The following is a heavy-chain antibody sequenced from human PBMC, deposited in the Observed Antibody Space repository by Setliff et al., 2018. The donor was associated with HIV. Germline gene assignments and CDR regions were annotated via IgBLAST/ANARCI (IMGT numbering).Heavy chain of an antibody. J-gene: IGHJ3*02. CDR1: GGSIRTYY. V-gene: IGHV4-4*07. CDR2: IYASGT. CDR3: AREGLWNCRGGTCNDGLDI. D-gene: IGHD2-15*01. Sequence: KPSETLSLTCTVSGGSIRTYYWSWIRQPPGKGLEWIGRIYASGTNYNPSLKSRVTMSLDTSKRQFSLKLTSVTAADTAVYYCAREGLWNCRGGTCNDGLDIWGQGTKVTVS.